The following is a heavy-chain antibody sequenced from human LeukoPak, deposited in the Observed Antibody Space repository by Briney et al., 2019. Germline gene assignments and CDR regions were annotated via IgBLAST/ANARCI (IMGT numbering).Heavy chain of an antibody. V-gene: IGHV1-2*02. CDR2: INPNSGGT. D-gene: IGHD6-13*01. Sequence: GESLKISCKASGYTFTGYYMHWVRQAPGQGLEWMGWINPNSGGTNYAQKFQGRVTMTRDTSISTAYMELSRLRSDDTAVYYCARDPRLGIAAAGWGQGTLVTVSS. CDR3: ARDPRLGIAAAG. CDR1: GYTFTGYY. J-gene: IGHJ4*02.